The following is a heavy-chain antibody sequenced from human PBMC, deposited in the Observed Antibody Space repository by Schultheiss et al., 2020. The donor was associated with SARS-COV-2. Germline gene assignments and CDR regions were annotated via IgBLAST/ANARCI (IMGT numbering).Heavy chain of an antibody. D-gene: IGHD5-18*01. CDR3: ARDGVDSAMVTQGFAY. CDR1: GFTFTSYA. V-gene: IGHV3-48*01. J-gene: IGHJ4*02. Sequence: GGSLRLSCAASGFTFTSYANWIRQAPGKGLEWVSYISSSSSTIYYADSVKGRFTISRDNAKNSLYLQMNSLRAEDTAVYYCARDGVDSAMVTQGFAYWGQGTLVTVSS. CDR2: ISSSSSTI.